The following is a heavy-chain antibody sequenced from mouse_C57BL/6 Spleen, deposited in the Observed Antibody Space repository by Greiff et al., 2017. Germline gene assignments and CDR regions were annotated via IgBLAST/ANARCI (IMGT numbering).Heavy chain of an antibody. CDR3: ARYYGYLFYYYAMDY. V-gene: IGHV7-3*01. CDR2: IRNKANGYTT. J-gene: IGHJ4*01. Sequence: EVKLMESGGGLVQPGGSLSLSCAASGFTFTDYYMSWVRQPPGKALEWLGFIRNKANGYTTEYSASVKGRFTISRDNSQSILYLQMNALRAEDSATYYGARYYGYLFYYYAMDYWGQGTSVTVSS. CDR1: GFTFTDYY. D-gene: IGHD2-2*01.